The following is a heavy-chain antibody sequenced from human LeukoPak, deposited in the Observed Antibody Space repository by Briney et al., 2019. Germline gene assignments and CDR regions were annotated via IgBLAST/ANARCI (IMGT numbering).Heavy chain of an antibody. Sequence: GGSLRLPCADSGFTFSSYAMTWVRQAPGKGLEWVSTISGSGGSTYYADSVKGRFTISRDNSKNTLYLQMNSLRVEDTAVYYCAKDRGRTWVQVANWGQGTLVTVSS. CDR1: GFTFSSYA. CDR3: AKDRGRTWVQVAN. J-gene: IGHJ4*02. V-gene: IGHV3-23*01. D-gene: IGHD2-15*01. CDR2: ISGSGGST.